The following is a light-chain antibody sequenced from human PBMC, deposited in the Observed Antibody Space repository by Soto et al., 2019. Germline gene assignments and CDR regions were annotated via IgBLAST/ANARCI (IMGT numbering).Light chain of an antibody. CDR2: VDS. CDR3: QVWHSGGDHSG. V-gene: IGLV3-21*02. J-gene: IGLJ2*01. Sequence: SYELTQPPSVSVAPGQTARITCGGNNIGSERVHWYQQKPGQSPMVVVYVDSDRPSGIPERFSGSNSGNTATLTISRVEGGDEADYYCQVWHSGGDHSGVGGGTQLTVL. CDR1: NIGSER.